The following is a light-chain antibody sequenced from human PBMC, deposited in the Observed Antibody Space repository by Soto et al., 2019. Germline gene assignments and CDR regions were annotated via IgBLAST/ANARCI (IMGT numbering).Light chain of an antibody. V-gene: IGKV3-20*01. J-gene: IGKJ5*01. Sequence: EIVLTQSPGTLSLSAGERASLSCRASQSVSSTYLAWYQQKPGQAPRLLIYGASSRATSIPDRFSGSGSGTDFTLTISRLEPEDSAEYYCQQYGSSPITFGQGTRLEIK. CDR1: QSVSSTY. CDR3: QQYGSSPIT. CDR2: GAS.